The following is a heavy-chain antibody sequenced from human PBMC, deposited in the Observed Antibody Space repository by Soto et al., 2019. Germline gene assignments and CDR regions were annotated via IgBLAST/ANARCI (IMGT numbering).Heavy chain of an antibody. V-gene: IGHV6-1*01. CDR2: TYYRSKWYN. CDR1: EDRSSDHSAG. D-gene: IGHD3-22*01. Sequence: ILSLSYAVSEDRSSDHSAGWNWIKQSPSRGLEWLGRTYYRSKWYNHYAVSVKSRITVNPDTSKNQFSLQLNSVTPEYTAVYYWARSGAGGYRDYWGQGTLVTVSS. CDR3: ARSGAGGYRDY. J-gene: IGHJ4*02.